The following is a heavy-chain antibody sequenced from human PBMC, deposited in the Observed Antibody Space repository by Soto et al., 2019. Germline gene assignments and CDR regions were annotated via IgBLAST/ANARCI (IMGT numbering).Heavy chain of an antibody. CDR3: EISGFWSGYYDYGMDV. V-gene: IGHV5-10-1*01. CDR2: IDPSDSYT. Sequence: RGESLKISCKGSGYSFTSYWISWVRQMPGKGLEWMGSIDPSDSYTNYSPSFQGHVTISADKSISTTYLKWSSLKASGTAMYYWEISGFWSGYYDYGMDVWAQGITVTGSS. J-gene: IGHJ6*02. D-gene: IGHD3-3*01. CDR1: GYSFTSYW.